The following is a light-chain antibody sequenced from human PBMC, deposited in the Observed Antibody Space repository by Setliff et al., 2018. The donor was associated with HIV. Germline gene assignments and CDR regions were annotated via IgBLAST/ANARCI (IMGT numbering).Light chain of an antibody. CDR3: QQYNNWPPDT. CDR1: QSISSN. J-gene: IGKJ4*01. V-gene: IGKV3-15*01. CDR2: GAS. Sequence: EIVMTQSPATLSVSPGESATLSCRASQSISSNLAWYQEKPGQAPRLLIYGASTRATGIPARFTGSGSGTEFTLSISSMQSEDFAVYYCQQYNNWPPDTFGGVTKVDIK.